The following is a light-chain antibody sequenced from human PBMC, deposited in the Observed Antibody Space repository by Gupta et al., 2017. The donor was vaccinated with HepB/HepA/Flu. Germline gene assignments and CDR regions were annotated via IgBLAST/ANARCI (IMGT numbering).Light chain of an antibody. CDR1: QTVGRN. Sequence: DTVMPQFPATLSVSPGESATLSCRASQTVGRNLAWYQHKSGQATVLLIDGASTRVTGIPDRSSGSGSQTESTLTISSLQSEDRAIYYWQKYNDWPLTFGQGTRVEIE. CDR3: QKYNDWPLT. CDR2: GAS. J-gene: IGKJ1*01. V-gene: IGKV3-15*01.